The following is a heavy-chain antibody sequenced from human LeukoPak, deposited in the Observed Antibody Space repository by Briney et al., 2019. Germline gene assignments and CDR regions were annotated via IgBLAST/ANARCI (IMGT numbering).Heavy chain of an antibody. J-gene: IGHJ4*02. CDR2: INAGNGNT. CDR3: ARPSGELFPEYYFDY. Sequence: ASVKVSCKASGYTCTSYAMHWVRQAPGQRLEWMGWINAGNGNTKYSQKFQGRVTITRDTSASTAYMEPSSLRSEDTAVYYCARPSGELFPEYYFDYWGQGTLVTVSS. V-gene: IGHV1-3*01. D-gene: IGHD3-10*01. CDR1: GYTCTSYA.